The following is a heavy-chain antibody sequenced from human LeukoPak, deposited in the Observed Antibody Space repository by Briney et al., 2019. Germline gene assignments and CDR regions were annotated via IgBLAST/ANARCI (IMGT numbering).Heavy chain of an antibody. CDR1: GFTFSSYA. J-gene: IGHJ4*02. D-gene: IGHD2-2*01. Sequence: RPGGSLRLSCAASGFTFSSYAMSWVRQAPGKGLEWVSAISGCGGGTYYADSVKGRFTISRDNSKNTLYLQMNSLRAEDTAVYYCAKAHIVVVPAADYWGQGTLVTVSS. V-gene: IGHV3-23*01. CDR3: AKAHIVVVPAADY. CDR2: ISGCGGGT.